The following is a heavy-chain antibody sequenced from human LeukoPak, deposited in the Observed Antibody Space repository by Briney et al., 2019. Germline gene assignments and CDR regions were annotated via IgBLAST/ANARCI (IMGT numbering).Heavy chain of an antibody. CDR1: GGSISSYY. CDR3: ARVTNGLLWFGGRPRYDNWFDP. Sequence: PSETLSLTCTVSGGSISSYYWSWIRQPPGKGLEWIGYIYYSGSTNYNPSLKSRVTMSLDTSKNQFSLKLSSVTAADTAVYYCARVTNGLLWFGGRPRYDNWFDPWGQGTLVTVSS. CDR2: IYYSGST. J-gene: IGHJ5*02. V-gene: IGHV4-59*12. D-gene: IGHD3-10*01.